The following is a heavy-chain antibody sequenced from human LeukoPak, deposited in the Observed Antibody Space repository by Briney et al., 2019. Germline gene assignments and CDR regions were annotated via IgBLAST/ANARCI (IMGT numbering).Heavy chain of an antibody. V-gene: IGHV3-13*01. CDR1: GFSFTNYD. J-gene: IGHJ4*02. CDR2: IGTAGDT. D-gene: IGHD6-13*01. CDR3: ASSPAYSNNWDAIDN. Sequence: GGSLRLSCAASGFSFTNYDMHWVRQAAGKGLEWVSGIGTAGDTYYPGSVKGRFTISRENAKNSLYLQTNSLSAGDTAVYYCASSPAYSNNWDAIDNWGQGTLVTVSS.